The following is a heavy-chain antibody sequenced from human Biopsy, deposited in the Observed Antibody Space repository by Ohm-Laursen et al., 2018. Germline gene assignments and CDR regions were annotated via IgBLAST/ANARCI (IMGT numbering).Heavy chain of an antibody. Sequence: SLRLSCAASGFTFSSYAMTWVRQAPGKGLEWVSVINTSGGSTHYAVSVKGRFTISRDNSKNTLYPRMNSLRAEDTAVYYCAKPADSYGSEFYFDYWGQGTLVTASS. CDR2: INTSGGST. D-gene: IGHD4-17*01. CDR1: GFTFSSYA. CDR3: AKPADSYGSEFYFDY. J-gene: IGHJ4*02. V-gene: IGHV3-23*01.